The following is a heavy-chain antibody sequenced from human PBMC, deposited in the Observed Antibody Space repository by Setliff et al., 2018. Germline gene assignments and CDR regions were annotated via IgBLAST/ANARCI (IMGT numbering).Heavy chain of an antibody. CDR2: VFYNGAA. Sequence: PSETLSLTCTVSGDSISDASIMAWIRQPTGTGLEFIGYVFYNGAAKYDPSLKSRVTMSVDTSKTQFSLKLNAMTTADTAVYYCARGGTYRYLDYWGQGALVTVSS. CDR1: GDSISDAS. CDR3: ARGGTYRYLDY. V-gene: IGHV4-59*01. J-gene: IGHJ4*02.